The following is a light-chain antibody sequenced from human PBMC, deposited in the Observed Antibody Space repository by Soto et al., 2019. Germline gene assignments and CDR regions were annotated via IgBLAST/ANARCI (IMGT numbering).Light chain of an antibody. CDR1: SSDVGAYNY. J-gene: IGLJ1*01. CDR2: EVS. CDR3: SSYAGSNNYV. Sequence: QSALTQPPSASGSPGQSVTISCTGTSSDVGAYNYVSWYQLHAGKAPKLIVYEVSKRPSDVPDRFSASKSGNTASLTVSGLQTEDEADYYCSSYAGSNNYVFGIGTKVTVL. V-gene: IGLV2-8*01.